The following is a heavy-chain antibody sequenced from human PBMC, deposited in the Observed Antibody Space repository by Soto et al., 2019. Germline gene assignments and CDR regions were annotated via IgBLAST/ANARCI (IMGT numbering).Heavy chain of an antibody. V-gene: IGHV1-2*02. CDR2: INNGGGT. D-gene: IGHD6-19*01. CDR1: QYTFTNYY. Sequence: SVKVSCKASQYTFTNYYLHWGRQAPGQRPEWMGWINNGGGTIYAQKLQGRLTMTRDTSITTAYMELSRLSSDDTAFYYCATSSDWSPLLDYWGQGTLVTVYS. CDR3: ATSSDWSPLLDY. J-gene: IGHJ4*02.